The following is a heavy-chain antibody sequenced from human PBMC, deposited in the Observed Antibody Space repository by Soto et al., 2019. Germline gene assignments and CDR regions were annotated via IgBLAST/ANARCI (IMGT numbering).Heavy chain of an antibody. V-gene: IGHV3-30*18. CDR2: ISYDGNNR. CDR1: GFNFSRYA. J-gene: IGHJ6*02. Sequence: QVQLVESGGGVVQPGRSLRLSCAASGFNFSRYAMNWVRQAPGKGLEWVAAISYDGNNRYYADSVKGRFTISRDNSKNALYLQMNSLRAEDTAMYYCAKDTGAVFCCLDVWGQGTTVTVSS. CDR3: AKDTGAVFCCLDV. D-gene: IGHD3-9*01.